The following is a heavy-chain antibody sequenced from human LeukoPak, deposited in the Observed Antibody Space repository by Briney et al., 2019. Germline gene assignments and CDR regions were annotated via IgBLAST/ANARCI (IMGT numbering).Heavy chain of an antibody. CDR2: ITSTSSYI. D-gene: IGHD6-19*01. Sequence: GGSLRLSCAASGFTFNNYNMNWVRQAPGRALEWVSSITSTSSYIYYGDSVKGRFTTSRDNAKNSLFLQMHSLRAEDTAVYYCARVDNNGLYSEYFDHWGQGTLVTVSS. V-gene: IGHV3-21*01. CDR3: ARVDNNGLYSEYFDH. CDR1: GFTFNNYN. J-gene: IGHJ1*01.